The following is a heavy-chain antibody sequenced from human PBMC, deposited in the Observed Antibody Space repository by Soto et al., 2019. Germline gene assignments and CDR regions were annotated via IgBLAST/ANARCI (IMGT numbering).Heavy chain of an antibody. J-gene: IGHJ6*02. CDR2: IYYSGST. V-gene: IGHV4-61*01. D-gene: IGHD6-13*01. CDR3: ARDSYFCVQQQPVQVCYGMDV. CDR1: GGSVSSGSYY. Sequence: SETLSLTCTVSGGSVSSGSYYWSWIRQPPGKGLEWIGYIYYSGSTNYNPSLKSRVTISVDTSKNQFSLKLSSVTAADTAVYYCARDSYFCVQQQPVQVCYGMDVWGQGTKVTVSS.